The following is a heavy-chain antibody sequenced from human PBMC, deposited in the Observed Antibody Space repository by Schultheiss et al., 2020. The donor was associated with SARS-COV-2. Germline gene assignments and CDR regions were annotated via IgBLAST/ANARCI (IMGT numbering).Heavy chain of an antibody. V-gene: IGHV1-46*01. D-gene: IGHD2-21*02. CDR1: GYTFTSYY. J-gene: IGHJ4*02. CDR2: INPSGGST. CDR3: ARSYCGGDCYSGRTAFDY. Sequence: ASVKVSCKASGYTFTSYYMHWVRQAPGQGLELMGIINPSGGSTSYAQKFQGRVTMTRDTSTSTVYMELSSLRSEDTAVYYCARSYCGGDCYSGRTAFDYWGQGTLVTVSS.